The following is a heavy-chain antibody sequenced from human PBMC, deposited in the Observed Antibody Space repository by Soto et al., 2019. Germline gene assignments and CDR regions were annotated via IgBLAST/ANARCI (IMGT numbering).Heavy chain of an antibody. CDR1: GITFSNFG. CDR2: IGAGGTT. D-gene: IGHD6-19*01. J-gene: IGHJ4*02. Sequence: EVQLLESGGGLVQPGGSLRLPCAASGITFSNFGMSWVRQAPGKGLEWVSSIGAGGTTNYADSVKGRFTISRDNSKNTLYLQMNSLRVEDTAVYYCAKREVAGTTYFDYWGQGTLVTVSS. V-gene: IGHV3-23*01. CDR3: AKREVAGTTYFDY.